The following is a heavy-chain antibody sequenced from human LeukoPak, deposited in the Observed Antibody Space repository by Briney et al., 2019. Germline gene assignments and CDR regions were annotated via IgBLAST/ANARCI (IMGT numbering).Heavy chain of an antibody. V-gene: IGHV4-30-4*02. D-gene: IGHD6-6*01. Sequence: SETLSLTCTVSGGSISSGDYYWSWIRQPPGKGLEWIGYIYYSGSTYYNPSLKSRVTISVDTSKNQFSLKLSSVTAADTAVYYCAREGLYSSSSGVLDYWGQGTLVTVSS. CDR1: GGSISSGDYY. CDR2: IYYSGST. J-gene: IGHJ4*02. CDR3: AREGLYSSSSGVLDY.